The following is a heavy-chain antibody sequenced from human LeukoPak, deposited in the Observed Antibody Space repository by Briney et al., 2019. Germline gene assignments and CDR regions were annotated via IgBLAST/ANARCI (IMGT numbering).Heavy chain of an antibody. CDR3: ARSVPVGYNWFDP. J-gene: IGHJ5*02. CDR2: IIPILGIA. D-gene: IGHD5/OR15-5a*01. Sequence: SVKVSCKASGGTFSSYAISLVRQAPGQGLEWMGRIIPILGIANYAQKFQGRVTITADKSTSTAYMELSSLRSEDTAVYYCARSVPVGYNWFDPWGQGTLVTVSS. CDR1: GGTFSSYA. V-gene: IGHV1-69*04.